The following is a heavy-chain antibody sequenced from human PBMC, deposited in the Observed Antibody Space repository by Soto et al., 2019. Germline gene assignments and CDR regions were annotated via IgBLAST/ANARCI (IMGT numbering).Heavy chain of an antibody. CDR3: ARVPPRGWYVEGLDY. CDR1: GFTFSSYW. Sequence: GGSLRLSCAASGFTFSSYWMSWVRQAPGKGLEWVANIKQDGSEKYYVDSVKGRFTISRDNAKNSLYLQMNSLRAEDTAVYYCARVPPRGWYVEGLDYWGQGTLVTVSS. J-gene: IGHJ4*02. D-gene: IGHD6-19*01. V-gene: IGHV3-7*01. CDR2: IKQDGSEK.